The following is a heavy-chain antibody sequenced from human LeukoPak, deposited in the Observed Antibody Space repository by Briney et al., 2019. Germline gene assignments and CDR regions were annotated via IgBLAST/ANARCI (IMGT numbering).Heavy chain of an antibody. J-gene: IGHJ4*02. CDR3: ARDRVLLWFGESYYFDY. CDR1: GYSFTDKY. Sequence: ASVKVSCKASGYSFTDKYMHWVRQAPGQGLEWMGWINPNSGGTNYAQKFQGRVTMATDTSMSTAYMELSRLTSDDTAVYYCARDRVLLWFGESYYFDYWGQGTLVTVSS. CDR2: INPNSGGT. D-gene: IGHD3-10*01. V-gene: IGHV1-2*02.